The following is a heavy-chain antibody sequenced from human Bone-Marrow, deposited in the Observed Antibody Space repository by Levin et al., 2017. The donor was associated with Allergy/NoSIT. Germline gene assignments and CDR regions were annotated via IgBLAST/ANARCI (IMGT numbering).Heavy chain of an antibody. CDR2: IYSGGST. V-gene: IGHV3-66*04. Sequence: PGGSLRLSCAVSGFTISNNYMSWVRQASGKGLEWVSVIYSGGSTYYADSVKGRFTISRANSENTLYLQMNSLRAEDTAVYYCARLDFNYGSYYWGQGTLVTVSS. CDR1: GFTISNNY. J-gene: IGHJ4*02. CDR3: ARLDFNYGSYY. D-gene: IGHD3-10*01.